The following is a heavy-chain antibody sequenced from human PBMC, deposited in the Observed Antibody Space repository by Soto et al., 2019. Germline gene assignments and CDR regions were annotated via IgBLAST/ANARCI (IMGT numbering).Heavy chain of an antibody. D-gene: IGHD3-9*01. CDR2: INAGNGNT. CDR1: GYTFTSYA. J-gene: IGHJ3*02. Sequence: GASVKVSCKASGYTFTSYAMHWVRQAPGQRLEWMGWINAGNGNTKYSQKFQGRVTITRDTSASTAYMELSSLRSEDMAVYYCARGRQEGRYFDWLLSIDAFDIWGQGTMVTVSS. CDR3: ARGRQEGRYFDWLLSIDAFDI. V-gene: IGHV1-3*01.